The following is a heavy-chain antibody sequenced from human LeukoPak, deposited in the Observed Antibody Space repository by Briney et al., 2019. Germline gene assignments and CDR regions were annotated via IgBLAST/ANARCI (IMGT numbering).Heavy chain of an antibody. CDR2: VYMGGTT. V-gene: IGHV3-66*01. CDR3: ARGLLRDGYTYTYSFDY. D-gene: IGHD5-18*01. Sequence: SGGSLRLSCAASGFTVSTNYMHWVRQAPGKGLEWVSVVYMGGTTYYADSVKGRFTISRDSTKNTIYLQMNNLRAEDTAVYYCARGLLRDGYTYTYSFDYWGQGALVTVSS. CDR1: GFTVSTNY. J-gene: IGHJ4*02.